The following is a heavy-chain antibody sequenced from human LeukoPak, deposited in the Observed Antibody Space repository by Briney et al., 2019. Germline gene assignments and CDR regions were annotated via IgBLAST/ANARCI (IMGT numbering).Heavy chain of an antibody. D-gene: IGHD5-24*01. CDR1: GYPFTGNY. Sequence: GASVKVSCKASGYPFTGNYMHWVRQAPGQGLEWMGWINPNTGGTFYAQKFQDRVTLTSDTSVNTVYMEIKRLSSDDTAIYFCARGIQLWAARDGYDLWGYWGQGTLVTVSS. CDR2: INPNTGGT. CDR3: ARGIQLWAARDGYDLWGY. V-gene: IGHV1-2*02. J-gene: IGHJ4*02.